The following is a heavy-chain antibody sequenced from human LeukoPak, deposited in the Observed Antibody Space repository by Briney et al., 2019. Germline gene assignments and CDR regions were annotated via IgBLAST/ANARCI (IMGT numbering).Heavy chain of an antibody. J-gene: IGHJ4*02. D-gene: IGHD3-3*01. CDR2: INHSGST. CDR1: GGSFSGYY. V-gene: IGHV4-34*01. CDR3: AREASWSRNFDY. Sequence: SETLSLTCAVYGGSFSGYYWSWIRQPPGKGLEWIGEINHSGSTNYNPSLKSRVTISVDTSKNQFSLKLSSVTAADTAVYYCAREASWSRNFDYWGQGTLVTVSS.